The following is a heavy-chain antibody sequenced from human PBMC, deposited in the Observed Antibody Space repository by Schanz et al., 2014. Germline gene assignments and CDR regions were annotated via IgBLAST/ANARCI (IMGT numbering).Heavy chain of an antibody. CDR2: FIYIGGNT. CDR1: GFTFSSYA. CDR3: AKSERNED. V-gene: IGHV3-23*04. J-gene: IGHJ4*02. Sequence: EVKMVESGGGLVKPGGSLRLSCTASGFTFSSYAMSWVRQAPGKGLEWVSFIYIGGNTYYADSVKGRFTISRDNSKNTLYLQMNSLRAEDTAVYFCAKSERNEDWGQGTLVTVSS. D-gene: IGHD1-1*01.